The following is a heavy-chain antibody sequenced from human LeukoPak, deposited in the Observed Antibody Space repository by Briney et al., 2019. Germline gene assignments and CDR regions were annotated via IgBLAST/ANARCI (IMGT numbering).Heavy chain of an antibody. CDR1: SGSISSRNW. CDR2: IYHSGNI. Sequence: SETLSLTCAVSSGSISSRNWWSWVRQPPGKGLEWIGEIYHSGNINYNPSLMSRATMSVDKSKNQFSLNLSSVTAADTAVYYCARDTEVGATTLRAFDIWGQGTMVTVSS. J-gene: IGHJ3*02. D-gene: IGHD1-26*01. CDR3: ARDTEVGATTLRAFDI. V-gene: IGHV4-4*02.